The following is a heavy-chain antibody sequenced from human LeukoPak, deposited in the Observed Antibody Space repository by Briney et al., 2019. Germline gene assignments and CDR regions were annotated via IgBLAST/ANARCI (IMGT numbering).Heavy chain of an antibody. CDR1: GYTFTSYG. D-gene: IGHD6-13*01. V-gene: IGHV1-8*02. CDR3: ARALDSSSWYRSSYYYYGMDV. CDR2: MNPNSGNT. Sequence: ASVKVSCKASGYTFTSYGISWVRQAPGQGLEWMGWMNPNSGNTGYAQKFQGRVTMTRNTSISTAYMELSSLRSEDTAVYYCARALDSSSWYRSSYYYYGMDVWGQGTTVTVSS. J-gene: IGHJ6*02.